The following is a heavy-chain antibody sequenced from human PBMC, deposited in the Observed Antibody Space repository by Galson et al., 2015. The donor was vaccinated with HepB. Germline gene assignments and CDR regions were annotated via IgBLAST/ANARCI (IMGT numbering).Heavy chain of an antibody. CDR1: GYTFTSYG. CDR3: ARDIQAVQAVAGTVSYYYYGMDV. J-gene: IGHJ6*02. CDR2: ISAYNDNT. D-gene: IGHD6-19*01. Sequence: SVKVSCKASGYTFTSYGISWVRQAPGQGLEWMGWISAYNDNTNYAQKLQGRVTMTTDTSTSTAYMELRSLRSDDTAVYYCARDIQAVQAVAGTVSYYYYGMDVWGQGTTVTVSS. V-gene: IGHV1-18*04.